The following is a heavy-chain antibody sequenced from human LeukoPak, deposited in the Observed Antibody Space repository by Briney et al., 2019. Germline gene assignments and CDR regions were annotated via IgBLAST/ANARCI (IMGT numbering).Heavy chain of an antibody. D-gene: IGHD1-1*01. CDR3: ASGELDSLYYFDY. J-gene: IGHJ4*02. CDR2: IRYDGSNK. CDR1: GFTFSSYS. Sequence: GGSLRLSCAASGFTFSSYSMNWVRQAPGKGLEWVAFIRYDGSNKYYADSVKGRFTISRDNAKNTLYLQMNSLRAEDTAVYFCASGELDSLYYFDYWGQGTLVTVSS. V-gene: IGHV3-30*02.